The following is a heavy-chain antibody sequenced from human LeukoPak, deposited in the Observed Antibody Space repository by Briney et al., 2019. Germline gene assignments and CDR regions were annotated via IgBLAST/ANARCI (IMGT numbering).Heavy chain of an antibody. J-gene: IGHJ6*02. CDR2: IKQDGSEN. Sequence: GGSLRLSCAASGFTFSGYWMSWVRQAPGKGLEWVANIKQDGSENYYVDSVKGRFTISRDNAKNSLYLQMNSLRAEDTAVYYCARDGMATSYPYYYYGMDVWGQGTTVTVSS. CDR3: ARDGMATSYPYYYYGMDV. V-gene: IGHV3-7*01. CDR1: GFTFSGYW. D-gene: IGHD5-24*01.